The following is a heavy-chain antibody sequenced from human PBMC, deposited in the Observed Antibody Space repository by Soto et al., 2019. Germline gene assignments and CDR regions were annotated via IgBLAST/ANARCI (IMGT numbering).Heavy chain of an antibody. Sequence: SETLSLTCAVSGYSISSGYYWGWIRQPPGKGLEWIGSIYHSGSTYYNPSLKSRVTISVDTSKNQFSLKLSSVTAADTAVYYCARDGTYYEGILNGNFWSYYYGMDVWGQGTTVTVSS. D-gene: IGHD3-9*01. J-gene: IGHJ6*02. CDR3: ARDGTYYEGILNGNFWSYYYGMDV. CDR1: GYSISSGYY. V-gene: IGHV4-38-2*02. CDR2: IYHSGST.